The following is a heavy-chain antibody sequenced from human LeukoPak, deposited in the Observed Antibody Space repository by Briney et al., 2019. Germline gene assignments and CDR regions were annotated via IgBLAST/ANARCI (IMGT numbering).Heavy chain of an antibody. Sequence: PGGSLRLSCAASGFTFSSYWMSWVRQAPGKGLEWVANIKQDGSEKYYVDSVKGRFTISRDNAKNSLYLQMNSLRAEDTAVYYCARPPYGDVSDWFDPWGQGTLVTVSS. D-gene: IGHD4-17*01. CDR3: ARPPYGDVSDWFDP. J-gene: IGHJ5*02. CDR2: IKQDGSEK. V-gene: IGHV3-7*01. CDR1: GFTFSSYW.